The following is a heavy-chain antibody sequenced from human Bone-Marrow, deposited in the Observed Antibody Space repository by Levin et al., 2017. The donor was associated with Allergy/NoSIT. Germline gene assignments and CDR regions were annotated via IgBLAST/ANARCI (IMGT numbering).Heavy chain of an antibody. V-gene: IGHV1-24*01. CDR3: ATLSHIGRDWLREKSFYFDY. CDR2: LDPEDGER. J-gene: IGHJ4*02. D-gene: IGHD2-21*02. CDR1: GYSLNEVS. Sequence: PGESLKISCKVSGYSLNEVSMHWVRQAPGKGLEWMGGLDPEDGERIYAQKFQGRVTMTEDTSTDTEKRDLSSLISEDTAVYYCATLSHIGRDWLREKSFYFDYWGQGALVTVSS.